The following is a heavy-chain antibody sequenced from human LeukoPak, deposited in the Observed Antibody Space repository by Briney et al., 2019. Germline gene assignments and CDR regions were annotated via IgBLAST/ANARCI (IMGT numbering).Heavy chain of an antibody. CDR1: GFTFSTYE. Sequence: PGGSRRLSCEASGFTFSTYEMNWVRQAQGKGLEWVSYISSSGTTRRYADSVKGRFTISRDSAKKSLYLQMNSLRAEDTAVYYCARSDYPDYWGQGTLVTVSS. D-gene: IGHD3-3*01. J-gene: IGHJ4*02. CDR2: ISSSGTTR. CDR3: ARSDYPDY. V-gene: IGHV3-48*03.